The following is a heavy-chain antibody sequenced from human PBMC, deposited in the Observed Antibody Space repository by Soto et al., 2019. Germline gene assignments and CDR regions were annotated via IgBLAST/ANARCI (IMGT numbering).Heavy chain of an antibody. CDR1: GGSISPYY. D-gene: IGHD1-1*01. V-gene: IGHV4-4*07. CDR3: ARGGMVIIPTATAFDY. Sequence: SETLSLTCSVSGGSISPYYWSWIRQPAGEGLEWIGRIYASGSTNYNPSLKSRVTMSVATSKNQFSLKLTSVTAADTATYYCARGGMVIIPTATAFDYWGQGTLVTVSS. J-gene: IGHJ4*02. CDR2: IYASGST.